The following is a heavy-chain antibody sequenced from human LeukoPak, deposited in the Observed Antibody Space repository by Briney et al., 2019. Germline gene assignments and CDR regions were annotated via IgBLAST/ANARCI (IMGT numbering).Heavy chain of an antibody. J-gene: IGHJ4*02. D-gene: IGHD4-23*01. CDR3: ARDYGGNSGIDY. V-gene: IGHV1-2*02. Sequence: GSSVKVSCKASGGTFSSYAISWVRQAPGQGLEWMGWINPNSGGTNYAQKFQGRVTMTRDTSISTAYMELSRLRSDDTAVYYCARDYGGNSGIDYWGQGTLVTVSS. CDR1: GGTFSSYA. CDR2: INPNSGGT.